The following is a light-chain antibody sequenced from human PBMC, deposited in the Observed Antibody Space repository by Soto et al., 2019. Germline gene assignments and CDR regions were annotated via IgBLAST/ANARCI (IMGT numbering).Light chain of an antibody. CDR2: KVS. CDR3: MQATQFPPYT. Sequence: DIVMTQTPLSSPVTRGQPASISCRSSQSLVHSDGNTYLSWLHQRPGQPPRLLIYKVSHRLSGVPDRLGGSGAVTHFKLKISRVEAEDVGVYYCMQATQFPPYTFGQGTKLEIK. J-gene: IGKJ2*01. CDR1: QSLVHSDGNTY. V-gene: IGKV2-24*01.